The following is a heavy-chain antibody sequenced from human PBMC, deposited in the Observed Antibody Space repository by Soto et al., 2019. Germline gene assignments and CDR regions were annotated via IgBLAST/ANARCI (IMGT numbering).Heavy chain of an antibody. J-gene: IGHJ4*02. V-gene: IGHV3-21*01. CDR1: GFTFSSYS. CDR3: ARQDIVVVPGGAFDF. D-gene: IGHD2-2*01. Sequence: EVQLVESGGGLVKPGGSLRLSCAASGFTFSSYSMYWVRQAPGKGLEWVSSISSSSTYIYYADSVKGRFTISRDNANNSLYLQMNSLRAEDTAVYFCARQDIVVVPGGAFDFWGQGALVTVSS. CDR2: ISSSSTYI.